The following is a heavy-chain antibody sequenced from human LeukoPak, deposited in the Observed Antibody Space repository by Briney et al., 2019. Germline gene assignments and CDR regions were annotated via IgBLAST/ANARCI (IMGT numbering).Heavy chain of an antibody. J-gene: IGHJ4*02. CDR2: INPNSGGT. CDR3: ARGSIVGATFDYFDY. Sequence: ASVKVSCKASGYTFTGYYIHWVRQAPGQGLEWTGWINPNSGGTNYAQKFQGRVTMTRDTSISTAYMDLSRLRSDDTAVYYCARGSIVGATFDYFDYWGQGTLVTVSS. CDR1: GYTFTGYY. D-gene: IGHD1-26*01. V-gene: IGHV1-2*02.